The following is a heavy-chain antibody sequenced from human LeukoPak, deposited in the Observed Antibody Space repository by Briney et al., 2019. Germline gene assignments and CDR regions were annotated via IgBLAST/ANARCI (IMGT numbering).Heavy chain of an antibody. Sequence: RASVKVSCKASGYTFTSYGISWVRQAPGQGLEWMGWISAYNGNTNYAQKFQGRVTMTRDTSISTAYMELSSLKSDDTAVYYCAKIGSSHDFDYWGQGTLITVSS. V-gene: IGHV1-18*01. CDR1: GYTFTSYG. J-gene: IGHJ4*02. D-gene: IGHD1-26*01. CDR2: ISAYNGNT. CDR3: AKIGSSHDFDY.